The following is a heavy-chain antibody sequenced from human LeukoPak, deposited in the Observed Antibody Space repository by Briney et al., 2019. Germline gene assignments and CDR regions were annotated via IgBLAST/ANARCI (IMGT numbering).Heavy chain of an antibody. V-gene: IGHV4-39*01. Sequence: SETLSLTCTVSSGSISSSSYYWGWIRQPPGKGLEWIGSIYYSGSTYYNPSLKSRVTISVGTSKNQFSLKLSSVTAADTAVYYCARRHWGRGYPIDYWGQGTLVTVSS. CDR2: IYYSGST. D-gene: IGHD7-27*01. CDR1: SGSISSSSYY. J-gene: IGHJ4*02. CDR3: ARRHWGRGYPIDY.